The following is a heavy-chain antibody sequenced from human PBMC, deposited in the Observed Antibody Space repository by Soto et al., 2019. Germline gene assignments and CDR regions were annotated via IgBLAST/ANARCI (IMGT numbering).Heavy chain of an antibody. V-gene: IGHV1-18*01. CDR2: ISAYNGNT. Sequence: ASVKVSCKASGYTFTSYGIIWVRQAPGQGLEWMGWISAYNGNTNYAQKLQGRVTMTTDTSTSTAYMELRSLRSDDTAVYYCARDRDIVLVPAARGGNNWFDPWGQGTLVTVSS. CDR3: ARDRDIVLVPAARGGNNWFDP. CDR1: GYTFTSYG. J-gene: IGHJ5*02. D-gene: IGHD2-2*01.